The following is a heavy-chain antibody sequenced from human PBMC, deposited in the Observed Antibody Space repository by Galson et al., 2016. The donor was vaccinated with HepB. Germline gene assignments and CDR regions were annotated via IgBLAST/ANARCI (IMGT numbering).Heavy chain of an antibody. CDR3: VRDSGGYRDGPQYYLDY. V-gene: IGHV3-48*03. D-gene: IGHD5-18*01. CDR1: GFTFSSYE. Sequence: SLRLSCAASGFTFSSYEMHWVRQAPGKGLEWVSYISSSGGMIFYADSVRGRFTISRDHAENSLSLQMDSLRPEDTGVYFCVRDSGGYRDGPQYYLDYWGLGTLVTVSS. CDR2: ISSSGGMI. J-gene: IGHJ4*02.